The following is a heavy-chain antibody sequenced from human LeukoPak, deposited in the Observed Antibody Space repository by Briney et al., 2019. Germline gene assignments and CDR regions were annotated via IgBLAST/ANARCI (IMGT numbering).Heavy chain of an antibody. J-gene: IGHJ2*01. Sequence: ASVKVSCKASGYTFTSYGISWVRQAPGQGLEWMGWISAYNGNTNHAQKLQGRVTMTTDTSTSTAYMELRSLRSDDTAVYYCARDPSRDFWSGYYTGIGYFDLWGRGTLVTVSS. D-gene: IGHD3-3*01. V-gene: IGHV1-18*01. CDR2: ISAYNGNT. CDR1: GYTFTSYG. CDR3: ARDPSRDFWSGYYTGIGYFDL.